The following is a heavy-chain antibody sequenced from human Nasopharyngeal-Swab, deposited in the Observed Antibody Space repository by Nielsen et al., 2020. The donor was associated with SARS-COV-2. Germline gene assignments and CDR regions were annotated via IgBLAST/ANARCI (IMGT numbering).Heavy chain of an antibody. CDR1: GFTFADYA. J-gene: IGHJ4*02. CDR3: AKDEAADIAAAGSIDY. Sequence: SLRLSCAASGFTFADYAMHWVRHAPGNGLEWVSGIRGNSGSTGYADSVKGRFTISRDNAKNSLYLQMTSLRAEDTALYYCAKDEAADIAAAGSIDYWGQGTLVTVSS. CDR2: IRGNSGST. D-gene: IGHD6-13*01. V-gene: IGHV3-9*01.